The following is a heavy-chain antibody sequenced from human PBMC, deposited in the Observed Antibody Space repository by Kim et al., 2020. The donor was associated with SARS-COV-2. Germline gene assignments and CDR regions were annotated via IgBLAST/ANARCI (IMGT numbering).Heavy chain of an antibody. CDR1: GGSISSYY. D-gene: IGHD2-15*01. CDR3: AGQSGRVVAYSGFDP. CDR2: IYTSEST. V-gene: IGHV4-4*07. J-gene: IGHJ5*02. Sequence: SETLSLTCTVSGGSISSYYWSWIRQPAGKGLEWIGRIYTSESTNYNPSLKSRVTMSEDTSKNQFSLKLSSGTAADTAVYYCAGQSGRVVAYSGFDPWGQGTLVTVSS.